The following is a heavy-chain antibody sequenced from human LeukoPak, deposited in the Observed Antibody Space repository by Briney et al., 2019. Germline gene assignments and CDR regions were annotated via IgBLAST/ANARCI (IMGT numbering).Heavy chain of an antibody. J-gene: IGHJ3*02. D-gene: IGHD1-26*01. V-gene: IGHV3-23*01. Sequence: GGSLRLSCAASGFTFSSYAMSWVRQAPGKGLEWVSAISSSGGSTYYADSVKGRFTISRDNSKNTLYLQMNSLRAEDTAVYYCALVGATQDAFDIWGQGTMVTVSS. CDR2: ISSSGGST. CDR1: GFTFSSYA. CDR3: ALVGATQDAFDI.